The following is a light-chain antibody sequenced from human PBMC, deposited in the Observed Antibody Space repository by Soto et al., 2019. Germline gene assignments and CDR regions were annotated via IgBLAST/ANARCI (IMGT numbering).Light chain of an antibody. J-gene: IGKJ5*01. CDR3: QQYASSPIT. Sequence: DIVLTQSPGTLSLSPGEGATLSCRASQSVAKNFLAWYQQKPGQAPRLLIHTASIRAAGIPDRFGGSGSGTDFTLTITRLDPEDFEVYFCQQYASSPITFGQGTRLEIK. CDR1: QSVAKNF. CDR2: TAS. V-gene: IGKV3-20*01.